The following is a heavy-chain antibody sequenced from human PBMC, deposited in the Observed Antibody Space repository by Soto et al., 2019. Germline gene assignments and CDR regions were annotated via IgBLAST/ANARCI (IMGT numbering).Heavy chain of an antibody. Sequence: SETLSLTCTVSGGSISSYYWSWIRQPPGKGLEWIGYIYYSGSTNYNPSLKSRVTISVDTSKNQFSLKLSSVTAADTAVYYCAGGVRFLEWGRGYYYYGMDVWGQGTTVTAP. J-gene: IGHJ6*02. CDR1: GGSISSYY. V-gene: IGHV4-59*01. CDR2: IYYSGST. D-gene: IGHD3-3*01. CDR3: AGGVRFLEWGRGYYYYGMDV.